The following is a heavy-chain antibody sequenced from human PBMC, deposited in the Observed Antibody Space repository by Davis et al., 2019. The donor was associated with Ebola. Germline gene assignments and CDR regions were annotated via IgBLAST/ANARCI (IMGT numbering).Heavy chain of an antibody. Sequence: SETLSLTCNVSGASISTYYWSWIRQSPGKGLEWIGYKFDSGPSNYTPSLQSRVTISVDTSKNHLSLKLTSVTAADTAVYYCARRGIAYDLLGHAFDFWGQGTVVTVSS. D-gene: IGHD3-9*01. CDR2: KFDSGPS. J-gene: IGHJ3*01. CDR1: GASISTYY. CDR3: ARRGIAYDLLGHAFDF. V-gene: IGHV4-59*12.